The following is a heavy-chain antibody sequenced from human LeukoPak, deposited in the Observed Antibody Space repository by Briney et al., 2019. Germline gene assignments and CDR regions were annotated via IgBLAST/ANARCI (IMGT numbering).Heavy chain of an antibody. J-gene: IGHJ4*02. Sequence: PSETLSLTCAVYGGSFSGYYWSWIRQPPGKGLEWIGEINHSGSTNYNPSLKSRVTISVDTSKNQFSLKLSSVTAADTAVYYCARVAYDYVWGSYRIFDYWGQGTLVTVSS. D-gene: IGHD3-16*02. CDR1: GGSFSGYY. CDR2: INHSGST. CDR3: ARVAYDYVWGSYRIFDY. V-gene: IGHV4-34*01.